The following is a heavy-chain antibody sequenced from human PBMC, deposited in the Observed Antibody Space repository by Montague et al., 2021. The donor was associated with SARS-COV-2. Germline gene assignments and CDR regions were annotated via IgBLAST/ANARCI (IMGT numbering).Heavy chain of an antibody. CDR3: ARSNLPNYYDIGNAFDI. CDR2: IYHSGST. CDR1: TESFNGYY. J-gene: IGHJ3*02. D-gene: IGHD3-22*01. Sequence: SETLSLTCAVYTESFNGYYWTWIRQPPGKGLEWIGYIYHSGSTYYNPSLKSRVTISVDRSKNQFSLKLSSVTAADTAVYYYARSNLPNYYDIGNAFDIWGQGTMVTVSS. V-gene: IGHV4-34*01.